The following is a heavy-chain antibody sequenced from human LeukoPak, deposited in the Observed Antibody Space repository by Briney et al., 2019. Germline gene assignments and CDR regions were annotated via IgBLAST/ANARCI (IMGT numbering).Heavy chain of an antibody. D-gene: IGHD3-3*01. J-gene: IGHJ6*02. Sequence: PGGSLRLSCAASGFTFSSYWMSWVRQAPGKGLEWVANIKQDGSEKYYVDSVKGRFTISRDNAKNSLYLQMNSLRAEDTAVYYCVRADYDFWSGYLPPYYYYYGMDVWGQGTTVTVSS. CDR1: GFTFSSYW. V-gene: IGHV3-7*01. CDR2: IKQDGSEK. CDR3: VRADYDFWSGYLPPYYYYYGMDV.